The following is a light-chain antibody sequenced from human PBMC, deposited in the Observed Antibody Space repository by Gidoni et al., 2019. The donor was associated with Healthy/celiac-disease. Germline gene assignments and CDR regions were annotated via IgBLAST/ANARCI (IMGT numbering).Light chain of an antibody. V-gene: IGLV1-47*02. CDR3: AAWDDSLSGPV. Sequence: QSVLTHPPSASATPVHRVTSSCSGSSSNIGSNYVYWYQQLPGTAPKLLIYSNNQRPSGVPDRFSGSKSGTSASLAISGLRSEDEADYYCAAWDDSLSGPVFGGGTKLTVL. J-gene: IGLJ3*02. CDR2: SNN. CDR1: SSNIGSNY.